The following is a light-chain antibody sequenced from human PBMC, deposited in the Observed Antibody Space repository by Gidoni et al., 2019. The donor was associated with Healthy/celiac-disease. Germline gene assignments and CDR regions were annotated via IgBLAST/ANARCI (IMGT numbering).Light chain of an antibody. J-gene: IGKJ1*01. V-gene: IGKV4-1*01. CDR3: QQYNSTPWA. CDR1: QSVLYSSNNKNY. CDR2: WSS. Sequence: DIVMTQSPDSLAVSLGERATINCKSSQSVLYSSNNKNYLAWYQQKPGQPPKLLIYWSSTRESRVPDRFSGSGSGTDFTLTISSLQAEDVAVYYYQQYNSTPWAFGQGTKVEIK.